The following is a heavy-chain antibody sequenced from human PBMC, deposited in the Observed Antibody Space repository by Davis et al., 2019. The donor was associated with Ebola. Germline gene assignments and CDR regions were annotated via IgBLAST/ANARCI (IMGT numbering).Heavy chain of an antibody. Sequence: GESLKISCKGSGYNFTSYWIGWVRQMPGKGLEWMGIIYPGDSDTRYSPSFQGQVTISADKSISTAYLQWSSLKASDTAMYYCARHGGRGITIFGVVPSRYYYGMDVWGQGTTVTVSS. CDR1: GYNFTSYW. J-gene: IGHJ6*02. V-gene: IGHV5-51*01. CDR3: ARHGGRGITIFGVVPSRYYYGMDV. D-gene: IGHD3-3*01. CDR2: IYPGDSDT.